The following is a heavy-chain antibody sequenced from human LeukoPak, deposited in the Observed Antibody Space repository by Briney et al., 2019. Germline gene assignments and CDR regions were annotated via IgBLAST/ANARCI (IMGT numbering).Heavy chain of an antibody. CDR2: IYPGDSDT. D-gene: IGHD3-22*01. V-gene: IGHV5-51*01. CDR3: ARRGPSSDSSRFYYGGLDY. Sequence: GESLKISCKGSGYSFTNFWIGWVRQMPGKGLEWMGIIYPGDSDTRYSPSFQGQVTISADKSIRTAYLQWSSLKASDTAIYYCARRGPSSDSSRFYYGGLDYWGQGTLVTVSS. J-gene: IGHJ4*02. CDR1: GYSFTNFW.